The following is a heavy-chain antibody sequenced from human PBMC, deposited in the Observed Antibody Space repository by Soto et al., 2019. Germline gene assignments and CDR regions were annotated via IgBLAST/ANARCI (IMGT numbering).Heavy chain of an antibody. CDR3: VRPNFGALTHFDF. CDR2: IFPGDSDT. Sequence: GESLKISCKGSGYTFTNYWIGWVRQTPGKGLEWMGIIFPGDSDTRYNPSFEGQVTVSADESISTAYLQWNTLKASDTAMYYCVRPNFGALTHFDFWGQGTLVTVSS. CDR1: GYTFTNYW. J-gene: IGHJ4*02. V-gene: IGHV5-51*01. D-gene: IGHD3-16*01.